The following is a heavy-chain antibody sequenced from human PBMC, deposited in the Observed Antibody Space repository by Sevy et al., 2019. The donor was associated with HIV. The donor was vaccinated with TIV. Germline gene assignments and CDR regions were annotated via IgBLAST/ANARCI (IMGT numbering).Heavy chain of an antibody. V-gene: IGHV3-21*06. CDR1: EFTFRDYT. J-gene: IGHJ4*02. D-gene: IGHD3-10*01. CDR2: ISSGSSYI. CDR3: ARDRDYYGSGTYDH. Sequence: GGSLRLSCAASEFTFRDYTMNWVRQTPGKGLEWVSYISSGSSYIRYADSVKGRFTISRDNAENSLYLQMNSLRAEDTGVYYCARDRDYYGSGTYDHWSQGTLVTVSS.